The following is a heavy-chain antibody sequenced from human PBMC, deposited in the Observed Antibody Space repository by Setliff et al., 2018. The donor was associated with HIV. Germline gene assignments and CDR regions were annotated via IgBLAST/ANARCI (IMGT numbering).Heavy chain of an antibody. Sequence: SETLSLTCAVYGGSFSGYAWMSWVRQPPGKGLEWIGEIIHSGSTNYNPSLKSRVTISVDTSKNQFSLKLSSVTAADTAVYYCARRSGWSEDYWGQGTLVTVSS. D-gene: IGHD6-19*01. CDR3: ARRSGWSEDY. J-gene: IGHJ4*02. CDR2: IIHSGST. CDR1: GGSFSGYA. V-gene: IGHV4-34*12.